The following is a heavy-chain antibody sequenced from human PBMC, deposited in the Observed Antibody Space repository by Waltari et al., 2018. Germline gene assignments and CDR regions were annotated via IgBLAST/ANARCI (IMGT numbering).Heavy chain of an antibody. CDR3: AKDLVDDYGYYDSSGYYLGF. CDR1: GFTFSSYA. CDR2: ISGSGGST. J-gene: IGHJ4*02. V-gene: IGHV3-23*01. D-gene: IGHD3-22*01. Sequence: EVQLLESGGGLVQPGGSLRLSCAASGFTFSSYAMSWVRQAPGKGLEWVSAISGSGGSTYYADAVKGRFTISRDNSKNTLYLQMNSLRAEDTAVYYCAKDLVDDYGYYDSSGYYLGFWGQGTLVTVSS.